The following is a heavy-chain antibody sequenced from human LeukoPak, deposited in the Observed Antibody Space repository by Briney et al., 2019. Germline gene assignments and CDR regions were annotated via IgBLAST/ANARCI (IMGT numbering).Heavy chain of an antibody. V-gene: IGHV4-34*01. D-gene: IGHD5-18*01. CDR2: INHSGST. Sequence: SETLSLTCAVYGGSFSGYYWSWIRQPPGKGLEWIGEINHSGSTNYNPSLKSRVTISVDTPKNQFSLKLSSVTAADTAVYYCARSQNTATDYWGQGTLVTVSS. J-gene: IGHJ4*02. CDR3: ARSQNTATDY. CDR1: GGSFSGYY.